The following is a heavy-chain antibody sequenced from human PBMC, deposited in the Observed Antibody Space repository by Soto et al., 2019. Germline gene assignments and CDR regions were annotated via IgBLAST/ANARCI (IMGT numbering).Heavy chain of an antibody. J-gene: IGHJ6*02. CDR3: ARDPSYYYDSSGYYYYYYGMDV. CDR1: EFTFSSYG. V-gene: IGHV3-33*01. CDR2: IWYDGSNK. D-gene: IGHD3-22*01. Sequence: GGSLRLSCAASEFTFSSYGMHWVRQAPGKGLEWVAVIWYDGSNKYYADSVKGRFTISRDNSKNTLYLQMNSLGAEDTAVYYCARDPSYYYDSSGYYYYYYGMDVWGQGTTVTVSS.